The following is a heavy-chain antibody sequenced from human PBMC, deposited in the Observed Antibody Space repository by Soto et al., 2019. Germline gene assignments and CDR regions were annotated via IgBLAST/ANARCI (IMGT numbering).Heavy chain of an antibody. J-gene: IGHJ4*02. D-gene: IGHD3-9*01. CDR2: ISGSGGST. CDR1: GFTFSSYA. V-gene: IGHV3-23*01. Sequence: EVQLLESGGGLVQPGGSLRLSCAASGFTFSSYAMSWVRQAPGKGLERVSAISGSGGSTYYADSVKGRFTISRDNSKNTLYLQMNSLRAEDTAVYYCAKGYFAMTNPRAYDYWGQGTLVTVSS. CDR3: AKGYFAMTNPRAYDY.